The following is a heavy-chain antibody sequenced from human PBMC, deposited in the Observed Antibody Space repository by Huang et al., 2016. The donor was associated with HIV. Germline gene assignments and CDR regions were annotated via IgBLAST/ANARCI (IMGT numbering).Heavy chain of an antibody. CDR1: GFTFSNYA. CDR2: ISNEGSTK. V-gene: IGHV3-30-3*01. J-gene: IGHJ4*02. Sequence: QVQLVESGGGVVQPGTSLSLSCAASGFTFSNYAMNWVRQAPVKGLEGVAVISNEGSTKYYADSVKGRFTISRDNSKNTVYLQMNSLRAEDTAVYYCARSEPSRYYFDYWGQGTLVTVSS. CDR3: ARSEPSRYYFDY.